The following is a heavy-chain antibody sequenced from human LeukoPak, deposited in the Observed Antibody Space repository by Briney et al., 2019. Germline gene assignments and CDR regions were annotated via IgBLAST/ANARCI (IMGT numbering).Heavy chain of an antibody. CDR3: AREGIGNAFDI. CDR1: GDSISSYY. V-gene: IGHV4-59*01. J-gene: IGHJ3*02. CDR2: IYYSGST. Sequence: SKTLSLTCTVSGDSISSYYWRWIQQPPGKGLEWIGYIYYSGSTNYNPSLKSRVTISVDTSKNQFSLKLSFVTAADTAVYYCAREGIGNAFDIWGQGTMVTVSS. D-gene: IGHD6-13*01.